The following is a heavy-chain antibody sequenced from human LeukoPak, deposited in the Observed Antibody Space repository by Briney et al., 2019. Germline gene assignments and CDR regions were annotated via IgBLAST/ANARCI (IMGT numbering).Heavy chain of an antibody. D-gene: IGHD2-2*01. Sequence: SETLSLTCTVSGGSISSGGYYWSWIRQHPGKGLEWIGYIYYSGSTYYNPSLKSRVTIPVDTSKNQFSLKLSSVTAADTAVYYWGRDRCSSTSCGGGIDYWGQGTLVTVSS. CDR1: GGSISSGGYY. CDR3: GRDRCSSTSCGGGIDY. V-gene: IGHV4-31*03. J-gene: IGHJ4*02. CDR2: IYYSGST.